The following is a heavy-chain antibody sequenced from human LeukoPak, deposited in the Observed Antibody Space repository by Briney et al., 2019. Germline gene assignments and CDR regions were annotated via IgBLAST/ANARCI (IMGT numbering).Heavy chain of an antibody. CDR3: ARVTYYYDSSGYYYAPNFDY. J-gene: IGHJ4*02. V-gene: IGHV3-23*01. CDR1: GFTFSSYG. D-gene: IGHD3-22*01. CDR2: ISGSGGTT. Sequence: PGGSLRLSCAASGFTFSSYGMSWVRQAPGKGLEWVSAISGSGGTTYYADSVKGRFTISRDNAKNSLYLQMNSLRAEDTAVYYCARVTYYYDSSGYYYAPNFDYWGQGTLVTVSS.